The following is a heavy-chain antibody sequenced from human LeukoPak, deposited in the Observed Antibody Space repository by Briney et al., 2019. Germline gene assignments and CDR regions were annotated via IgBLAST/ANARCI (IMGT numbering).Heavy chain of an antibody. V-gene: IGHV3-15*04. J-gene: IGHJ4*02. CDR2: MESNPAGGRV. CDR1: GFTFVNAW. D-gene: IGHD2/OR15-2a*01. CDR3: TTLAFDVHY. Sequence: GGSLRLSCAASGFTFVNAWMTWVRQAPGKGLEWVGRMESNPAGGRVDYAAPVKGRFTISRDDSRSTLYLQLNNLGAEDKAVYYCTTLAFDVHYWGRGTLITVSS.